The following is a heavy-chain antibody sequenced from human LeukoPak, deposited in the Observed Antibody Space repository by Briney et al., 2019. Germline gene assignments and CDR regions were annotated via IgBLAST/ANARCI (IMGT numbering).Heavy chain of an antibody. CDR1: GGSISSYY. CDR2: IYYSGST. D-gene: IGHD1-26*01. J-gene: IGHJ4*02. V-gene: IGHV4-59*01. Sequence: SETLSLTCTVSGGSISSYYWSWIRQPPGKGLEWIGYIYYSGSTNYNPSLKSRVTISVDTSKNQFSLKLSSVTAADTAVYYCARDRVGAYDYRGQGTLVTVSS. CDR3: ARDRVGAYDY.